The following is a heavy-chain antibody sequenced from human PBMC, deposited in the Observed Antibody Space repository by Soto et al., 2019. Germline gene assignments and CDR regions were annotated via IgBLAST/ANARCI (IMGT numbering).Heavy chain of an antibody. D-gene: IGHD5-12*01. CDR3: AGPYSGYDFDYSEY. V-gene: IGHV1-69*13. J-gene: IGHJ4*02. CDR2: IIPIFGTA. CDR1: GGTFSSYA. Sequence: GASVKVSCKASGGTFSSYAISWVRQAPGQGLEWMGGIIPIFGTANYAQKFQGRVTITADESTSTAYMELSSLRSEDTAVYYCAGPYSGYDFDYSEYLGQRTLVSASS.